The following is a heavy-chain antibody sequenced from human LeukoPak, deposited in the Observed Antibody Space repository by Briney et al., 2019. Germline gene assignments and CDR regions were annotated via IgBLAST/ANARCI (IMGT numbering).Heavy chain of an antibody. J-gene: IGHJ6*02. D-gene: IGHD3-3*01. CDR1: GYTFTGYY. CDR2: INPNSGGT. Sequence: ASVNVSCKASGYTFTGYYMHWVRQAPGQGLEWMGRINPNSGGTNYAQKFQGRVTMTRDTSISTAYMELSRLRSDDTAMYYCARGSPTTKELRFLEWSTYYYYYGMDVWGQGTTVTVSS. CDR3: ARGSPTTKELRFLEWSTYYYYYGMDV. V-gene: IGHV1-2*06.